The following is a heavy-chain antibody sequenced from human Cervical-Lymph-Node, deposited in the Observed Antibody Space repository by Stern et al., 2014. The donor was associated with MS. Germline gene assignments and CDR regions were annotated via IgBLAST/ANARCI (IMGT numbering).Heavy chain of an antibody. CDR3: ARRVLYRSSYYFDY. CDR1: GYSFTSHW. D-gene: IGHD6-6*01. V-gene: IGHV5-51*03. J-gene: IGHJ4*02. Sequence: EVQLLESGAEVKKPGESLKISCKGSGYSFTSHWIAWVRQMPGKGLEWMGIIHPSDSDTRYSPSFQGQVTISADKSITTAYLQWGSLRASDTAMYYCARRVLYRSSYYFDYWGQGTLVTVSS. CDR2: IHPSDSDT.